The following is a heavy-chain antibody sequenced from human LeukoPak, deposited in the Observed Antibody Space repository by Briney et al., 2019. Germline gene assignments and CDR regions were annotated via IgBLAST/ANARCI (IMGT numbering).Heavy chain of an antibody. D-gene: IGHD6-19*01. CDR3: ARDRKAVAGTNFDY. V-gene: IGHV1-69*06. Sequence: SVKVSCKASGGTFSSYAISWVRQAPGQGLEWMGGIIPIFGTANYAQKFQGRVTITADKSTSTAYMELSSLRSEDTAVYYCARDRKAVAGTNFDYWGQGTLVTVSS. CDR1: GGTFSSYA. CDR2: IIPIFGTA. J-gene: IGHJ4*02.